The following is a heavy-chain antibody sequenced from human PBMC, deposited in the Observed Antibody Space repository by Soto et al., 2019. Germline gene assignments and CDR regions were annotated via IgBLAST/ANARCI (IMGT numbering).Heavy chain of an antibody. Sequence: SETLSLTCSVSGDSISGSPYYWGWIRQPPGKRLEWIGSIFHDGYIVYTPSLKSRVTISVDTSKNQFSLKLTSVAAADTAIYFCARLQTAVPQYWGQGILVT. CDR1: GDSISGSPYY. D-gene: IGHD6-13*01. CDR2: IFHDGYI. V-gene: IGHV4-39*01. J-gene: IGHJ4*02. CDR3: ARLQTAVPQY.